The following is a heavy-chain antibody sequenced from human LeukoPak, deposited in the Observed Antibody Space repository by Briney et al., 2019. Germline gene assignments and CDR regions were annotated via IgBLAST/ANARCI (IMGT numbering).Heavy chain of an antibody. J-gene: IGHJ4*03. D-gene: IGHD6-19*01. CDR2: IHLSGST. CDR1: GDSISTYY. CDR3: ARAPEFSSGWFIDY. V-gene: IGHV4-4*07. Sequence: SETLSLTCTVSGDSISTYYWTWIRQSAGKGLEWIGRIHLSGSTNYNPSLKSRVTMSVDTSKTQFSLKVSSVTAADTAVYYSARAPEFSSGWFIDYWGQGTTVTVSS.